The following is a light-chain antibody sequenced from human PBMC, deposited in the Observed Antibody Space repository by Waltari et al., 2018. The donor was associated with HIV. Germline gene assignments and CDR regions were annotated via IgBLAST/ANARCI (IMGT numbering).Light chain of an antibody. Sequence: QSALTQPASVSGSPGQSITLSCTETSSGVENSNLVSWYQHFRGKAPKLLIYEVTTRPSGLANLFSGSKSGHTASLTIFDLQAEDEATYHCCSYGSSATFVVFGGGTRVTV. CDR3: CSYGSSATFVV. J-gene: IGLJ2*01. CDR1: SSGVENSNL. V-gene: IGLV2-23*02. CDR2: EVT.